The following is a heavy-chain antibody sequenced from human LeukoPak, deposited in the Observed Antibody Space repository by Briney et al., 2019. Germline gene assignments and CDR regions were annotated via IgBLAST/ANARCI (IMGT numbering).Heavy chain of an antibody. Sequence: GGSLRLSCAASGFTVSSNYMSWVRQAPGKGLEWVSVIYSGGSTYYADSVKGRFTISRDNSKNTLYLQMNSLRAEDTAVYYCARAVLDYYYMDVWGKGTTVTVSS. CDR3: ARAVLDYYYMDV. D-gene: IGHD5/OR15-5a*01. V-gene: IGHV3-66*02. CDR2: IYSGGST. CDR1: GFTVSSNY. J-gene: IGHJ6*03.